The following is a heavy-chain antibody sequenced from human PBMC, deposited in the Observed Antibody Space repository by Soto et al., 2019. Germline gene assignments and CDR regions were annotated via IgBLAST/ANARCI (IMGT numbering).Heavy chain of an antibody. D-gene: IGHD4-17*01. CDR1: GDSVSSNSVA. J-gene: IGHJ4*02. Sequence: SQTLSLTCAISGDSVSSNSVAWNWIRQSPSRCLEWLGRTYYRSKWSNDYAVSVKSRITINPDTSMNQFSLQLVSVTPEDTAVYYCARDSPGYGDYVLFDYWGQGTRVTVSS. V-gene: IGHV6-1*01. CDR2: TYYRSKWSN. CDR3: ARDSPGYGDYVLFDY.